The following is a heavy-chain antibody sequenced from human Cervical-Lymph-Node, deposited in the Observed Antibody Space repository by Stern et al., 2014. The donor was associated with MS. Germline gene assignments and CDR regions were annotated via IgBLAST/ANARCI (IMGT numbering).Heavy chain of an antibody. Sequence: SGPTLVKPTQTLTLTCTFSGFSLRTSGVGVGWIRQPPGKALEWLALVYWDDDKLYSPSLKNRLTVTKDTSKNQVVLTMTNLDPVDTATYYCVHRRQADWGVDFDVWGQGTMVAVSS. J-gene: IGHJ3*01. CDR3: VHRRQADWGVDFDV. D-gene: IGHD7-27*01. CDR2: VYWDDDK. V-gene: IGHV2-5*02. CDR1: GFSLRTSGVG.